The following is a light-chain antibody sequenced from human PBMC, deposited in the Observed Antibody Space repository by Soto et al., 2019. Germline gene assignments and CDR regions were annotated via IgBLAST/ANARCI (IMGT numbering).Light chain of an antibody. CDR3: QQYNTYPMT. V-gene: IGKV1-5*03. J-gene: IGKJ1*01. CDR2: KTS. Sequence: DGQMTQSPSTLSASVGDTVTITCRASQTINSWLAWYQHRTGKGPKLLIYKTSTVEGGVPLRFSGSGSGTEFTLTISSLQPADSATYYCQQYNTYPMTFGQGTKV. CDR1: QTINSW.